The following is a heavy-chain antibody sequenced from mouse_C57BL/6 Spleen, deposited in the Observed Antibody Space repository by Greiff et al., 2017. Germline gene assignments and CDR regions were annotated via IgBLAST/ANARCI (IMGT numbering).Heavy chain of an antibody. D-gene: IGHD1-1*02. Sequence: EVQLQQSGAELVRPGASVKLSCTASGFNIKDAYMHWVKQRPEQGLEWIGWIDPENGDTEYAAKFKGKATITADKSSNPAYLQLSSLTSEDTAVYCCTTVRGGDYWGQGTTLTVSS. V-gene: IGHV14-4*01. J-gene: IGHJ2*01. CDR3: TTVRGGDY. CDR1: GFNIKDAY. CDR2: IDPENGDT.